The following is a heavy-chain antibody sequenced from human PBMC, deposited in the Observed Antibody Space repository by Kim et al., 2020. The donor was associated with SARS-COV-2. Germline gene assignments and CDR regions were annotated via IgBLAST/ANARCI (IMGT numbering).Heavy chain of an antibody. CDR2: ISWNSGSI. CDR3: AKDTSYSSGWRNFDY. J-gene: IGHJ4*02. V-gene: IGHV3-9*01. Sequence: GGSLRLSCAASGFTFDDYAMHWVRQAPGKGLEWVSGISWNSGSIGYADSVKGRFTISRDNAKNSLYLQMNSLRAEDTALYYCAKDTSYSSGWRNFDYWGQGTLVTVSS. D-gene: IGHD6-19*01. CDR1: GFTFDDYA.